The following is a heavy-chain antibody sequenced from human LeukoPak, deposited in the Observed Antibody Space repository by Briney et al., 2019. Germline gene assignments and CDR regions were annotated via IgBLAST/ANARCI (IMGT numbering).Heavy chain of an antibody. CDR2: ISAYNGNT. J-gene: IGHJ5*02. CDR1: GYTFTSYG. V-gene: IGHV1-18*01. CDR3: ATRKWIQLWFNWFDP. D-gene: IGHD5-18*01. Sequence: ASVKVSCKASGYTFTSYGISWVRQAPGQGLEWMGWISAYNGNTNYAQKLQGRVTMTTDTSTSTAYMELRSLRSDDTAVYYCATRKWIQLWFNWFDPWGQGTLVTVSS.